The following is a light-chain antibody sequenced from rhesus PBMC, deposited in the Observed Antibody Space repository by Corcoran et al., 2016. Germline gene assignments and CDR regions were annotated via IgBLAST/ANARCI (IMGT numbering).Light chain of an antibody. CDR3: QQYYNFPLT. CDR2: EAS. Sequence: DIQMTQSPSSLSASVGDRVTITCRASQAITNDLAWYQQKPGATPRLLIYEASRLQSGIPSRFSASGSWTDFTLTISSLHSEYFATYYCQQYYNFPLTFGLGTKVEIK. V-gene: IGKV1S8*01. CDR1: QAITND. J-gene: IGKJ1*01.